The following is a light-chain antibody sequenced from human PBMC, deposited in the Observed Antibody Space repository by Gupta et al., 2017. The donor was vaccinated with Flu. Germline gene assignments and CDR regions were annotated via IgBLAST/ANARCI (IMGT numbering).Light chain of an antibody. CDR2: ANN. J-gene: IGLJ2*01. V-gene: IGLV1-44*01. CDR1: SIGSAT. CDR3: ATWIDALSGPV. Sequence: SIGSATVDWYQQVPGMAPRLLIFANNQRPAGVPGRFSGSKSGTSASLAISGLQPEDEGDYYCATWIDALSGPVFGGGTKLVVL.